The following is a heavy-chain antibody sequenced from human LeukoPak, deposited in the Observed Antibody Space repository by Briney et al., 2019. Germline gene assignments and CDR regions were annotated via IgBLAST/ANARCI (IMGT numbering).Heavy chain of an antibody. J-gene: IGHJ4*02. D-gene: IGHD1-26*01. CDR2: ISGSGGRT. CDR3: AKTSGSYWNYFDY. V-gene: IGHV3-23*01. Sequence: GGSLRLSCAASGXTFTTYAMSWVRQAPGKGLEWVSGISGSGGRTFYADSVKGRFTVSRDNSKNTLYLQMNSLRAEDTAVYYCAKTSGSYWNYFDYWGQGTLVTVSS. CDR1: GXTFTTYA.